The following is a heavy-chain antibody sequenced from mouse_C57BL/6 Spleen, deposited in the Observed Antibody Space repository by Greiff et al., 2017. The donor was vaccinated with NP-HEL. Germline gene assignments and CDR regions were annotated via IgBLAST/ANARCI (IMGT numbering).Heavy chain of an antibody. D-gene: IGHD5-1-1*01. CDR2: LVPEDGDT. V-gene: IGHV14-2*01. Sequence: ELQLQQSGAELVKPGASVKLSCTASGFNIKDYYMHWVKQRTEQGLEWIGRLVPEDGDTKYAPKFQGKATITADTSSNTAYLQLSSLTSEDTAVYYCAPYREGFAYWGQGTLVTVSA. CDR3: APYREGFAY. CDR1: GFNIKDYY. J-gene: IGHJ3*01.